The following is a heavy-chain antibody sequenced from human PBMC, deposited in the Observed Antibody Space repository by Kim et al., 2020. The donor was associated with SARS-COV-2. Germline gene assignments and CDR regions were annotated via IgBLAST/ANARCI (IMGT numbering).Heavy chain of an antibody. V-gene: IGHV3-30*02. Sequence: KYYADSVKCRFTISGDNSKNTLYLQMNSLRAEDTAVYYCAKGGSGGSCAVWGQGTTVTVSS. CDR3: AKGGSGGSCAV. D-gene: IGHD2-15*01. CDR2: K. J-gene: IGHJ6*02.